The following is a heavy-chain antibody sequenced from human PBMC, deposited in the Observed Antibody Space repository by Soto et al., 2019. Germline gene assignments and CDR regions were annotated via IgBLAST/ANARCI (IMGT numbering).Heavy chain of an antibody. CDR2: FHHSGSI. Sequence: PSETLSLTCTVSGGSISDSNDHWGWIRQSPGQGLEWIGSFHHSGSIHYNPPFKSRATISVDTSKNAVYLQMNSLRSEDTAVYYCASPNPQRGSGFLFDYWGQGTLVTVSS. J-gene: IGHJ4*02. CDR3: ASPNPQRGSGFLFDY. D-gene: IGHD2-21*01. CDR1: GGSISDSNDH. V-gene: IGHV4-39*07.